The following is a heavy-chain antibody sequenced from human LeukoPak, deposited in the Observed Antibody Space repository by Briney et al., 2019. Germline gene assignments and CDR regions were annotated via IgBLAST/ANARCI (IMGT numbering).Heavy chain of an antibody. CDR1: GFTFSSYA. J-gene: IGHJ4*02. CDR3: VKDLGRYRNNCFDY. CDR2: ISGSGGGT. Sequence: PVGSLRLSCAASGFTFSSYAMSWVRQAPEKGLEWVSTISGSGGGTYYADSVKGRFTISRDDSKKTLYLQMNSLRAEDTAVYYCVKDLGRYRNNCFDYWGQGTLVTVSS. D-gene: IGHD1-26*01. V-gene: IGHV3-23*01.